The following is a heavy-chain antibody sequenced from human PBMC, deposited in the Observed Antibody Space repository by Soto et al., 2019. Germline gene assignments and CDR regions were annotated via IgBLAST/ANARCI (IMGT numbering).Heavy chain of an antibody. V-gene: IGHV4-39*02. CDR2: IYTSGHT. D-gene: IGHD6-13*01. J-gene: IGHJ4*02. CDR1: GGSISSTNYY. Sequence: QLQLQESGPGLVKPSETLSLTCTVSGGSISSTNYYWGWIRQPPGKGLEWIGSIYTSGHTYYNASLKSRVTISADTSKNRFSLKLSSVTAADTAVYYCARRGEFSNWYGTDYWGQGILVTVSS. CDR3: ARRGEFSNWYGTDY.